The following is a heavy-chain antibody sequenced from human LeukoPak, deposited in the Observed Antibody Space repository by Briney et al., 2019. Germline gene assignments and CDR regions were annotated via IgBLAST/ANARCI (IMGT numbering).Heavy chain of an antibody. V-gene: IGHV4-4*07. Sequence: SETLSLTCTVSGGSISSYYWSWIRQPAGKGLEWIGRIYTSGSTNYNPSLKSRVTMSVDTSKNQFSLKLSSVTAADTAVYYCARVNPGIAAAAYFDYWGQGTLVTVSS. CDR2: IYTSGST. D-gene: IGHD6-13*01. CDR3: ARVNPGIAAAAYFDY. J-gene: IGHJ4*02. CDR1: GGSISSYY.